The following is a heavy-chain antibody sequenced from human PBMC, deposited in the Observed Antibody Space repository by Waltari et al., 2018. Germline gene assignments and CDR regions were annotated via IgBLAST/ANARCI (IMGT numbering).Heavy chain of an antibody. V-gene: IGHV3-53*01. J-gene: IGHJ4*02. Sequence: EEQLVESGGDLIQPGGALRLTCAASGFTVGNNFMGWVRQAPVKGLEWVSVIYSGGSTNYIDSVRGRFTISRDSSKNTRYLQMNSLRAEDTAVYYCAKVDNVGLNNYWGQGTLVTVSS. D-gene: IGHD1-1*01. CDR3: AKVDNVGLNNY. CDR2: IYSGGST. CDR1: GFTVGNNF.